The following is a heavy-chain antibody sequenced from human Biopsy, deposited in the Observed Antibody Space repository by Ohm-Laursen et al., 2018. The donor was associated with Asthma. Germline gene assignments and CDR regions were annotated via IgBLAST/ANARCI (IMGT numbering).Heavy chain of an antibody. CDR1: GFTFSDYY. Sequence: SLRLSCAASGFTFSDYYMSWIRQAPGKGLEWVSYISSSGATIYYADSVRGRFTISRVNAKNSLYLQMNSLRAEDTAVYYCARVMELELLDYWGQGTLVTVSS. D-gene: IGHD1-7*01. J-gene: IGHJ4*02. CDR3: ARVMELELLDY. CDR2: ISSSGATI. V-gene: IGHV3-11*01.